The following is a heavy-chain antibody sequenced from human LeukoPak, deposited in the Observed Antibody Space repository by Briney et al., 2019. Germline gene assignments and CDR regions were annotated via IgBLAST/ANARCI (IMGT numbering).Heavy chain of an antibody. J-gene: IGHJ4*02. V-gene: IGHV3-23*01. CDR3: AKEDYDYVWGSYRSTPTFDY. CDR2: ISGSGGST. Sequence: PGGSLRLSCAASGFTFSSCAMSWVRQAPGKGLEWVSAISGSGGSTYYADSVKGRFTISRDNSKNTLYLQMNSLRAEDTAVYYCAKEDYDYVWGSYRSTPTFDYWGQGTLVTVSS. D-gene: IGHD3-16*02. CDR1: GFTFSSCA.